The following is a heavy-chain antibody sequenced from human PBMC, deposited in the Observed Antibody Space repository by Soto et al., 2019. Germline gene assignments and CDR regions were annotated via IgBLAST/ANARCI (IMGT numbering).Heavy chain of an antibody. J-gene: IGHJ4*02. CDR3: AGGLWHSSGTIDY. CDR1: GFTFSSYA. CDR2: ISSNGGST. V-gene: IGHV3-64*01. Sequence: GGSLRLSCAASGFTFSSYAMHWVRQAPGKGLEYVSAISSNGGSTYYANSVKGRFTISRDNSKNTLYLQMGSLRAEDMAVYYCAGGLWHSSGTIDYWGQGTLVTVSS. D-gene: IGHD6-19*01.